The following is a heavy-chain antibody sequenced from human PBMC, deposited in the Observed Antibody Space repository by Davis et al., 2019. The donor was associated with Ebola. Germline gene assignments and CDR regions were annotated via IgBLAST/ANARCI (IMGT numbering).Heavy chain of an antibody. V-gene: IGHV3-23*01. CDR3: ARDGGIAAAGPFDY. CDR1: GFTFSSHA. CDR2: ISGSGGST. D-gene: IGHD6-13*01. J-gene: IGHJ4*02. Sequence: GESLKIPCAASGFTFSSHAMSRVRQAPGKGLEWVSAISGSGGSTYYADSVKGRFTISRDNSKNTLYLQMNSLRAEDTAVYYCARDGGIAAAGPFDYWGQGTLVTVSS.